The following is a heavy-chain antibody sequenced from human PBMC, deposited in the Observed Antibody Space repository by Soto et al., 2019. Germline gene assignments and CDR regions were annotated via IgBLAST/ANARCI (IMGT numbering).Heavy chain of an antibody. CDR2: IDWDDDK. CDR3: ARIRSGYDSFDF. D-gene: IGHD5-12*01. Sequence: SGPTLVNPKQTLTLTWTFSGFRLSTSGMCVSWIRQPPGKALEWLARIDWDDDKYYSTSLKTRLTISKDTSKNQVVLTVTNMDPVDTATYYCARIRSGYDSFDFSGQGTLDTGSS. CDR1: GFRLSTSGMC. V-gene: IGHV2-70*11. J-gene: IGHJ4*01.